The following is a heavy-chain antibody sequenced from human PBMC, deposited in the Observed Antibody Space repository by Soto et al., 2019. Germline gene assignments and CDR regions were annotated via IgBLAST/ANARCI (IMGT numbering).Heavy chain of an antibody. J-gene: IGHJ4*01. V-gene: IGHV4-59*01. CDR3: ARLLYCSGGNCDYFYY. CDR1: GGSISNYY. CDR2: IYYSGST. Sequence: SSETLSLTCTVSGGSISNYYWSWIRQPPGKGLEWIGYIYYSGSTIYNPSLKSRLTMSVDTPKNQFSLKLSSVTGADTAVYYCARLLYCSGGNCDYFYYWGQGTLVTVSS. D-gene: IGHD2-15*01.